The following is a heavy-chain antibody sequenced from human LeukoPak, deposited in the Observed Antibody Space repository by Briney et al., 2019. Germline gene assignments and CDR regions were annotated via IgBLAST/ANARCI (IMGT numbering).Heavy chain of an antibody. Sequence: GGSLRLSCAASGFTLSSYSMNWVRQAPGKGLEWVSYIRSSSTHIYYADSVRGRFTISRDNARNSLYLQMNSLRAEDTAIYYCARSEHSSSSFDYWGQGTLVTVSS. CDR1: GFTLSSYS. D-gene: IGHD6-6*01. CDR2: IRSSSTHI. CDR3: ARSEHSSSSFDY. V-gene: IGHV3-21*01. J-gene: IGHJ4*02.